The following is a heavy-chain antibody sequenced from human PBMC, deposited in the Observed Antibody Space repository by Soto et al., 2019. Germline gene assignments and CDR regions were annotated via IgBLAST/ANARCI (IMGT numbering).Heavy chain of an antibody. CDR2: ISRSGDSI. V-gene: IGHV3-48*03. D-gene: IGHD3-16*02. J-gene: IGHJ5*02. Sequence: PGGSLRLSCAASGFTLSSYEMNWVRQAPGKGLDWISYISRSGDSIHYADSVKGRFTISRDTAKNSLYLQMNSLRAEDTAVYYCTTDKMITFGGVIVPNWFDPWGQGTLVTVSS. CDR3: TTDKMITFGGVIVPNWFDP. CDR1: GFTLSSYE.